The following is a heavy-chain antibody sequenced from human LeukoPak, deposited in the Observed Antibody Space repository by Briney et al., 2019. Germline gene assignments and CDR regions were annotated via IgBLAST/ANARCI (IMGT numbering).Heavy chain of an antibody. Sequence: GGSLRLSCAASGFTFSSYSMNWVRQAPGKGLEWVSYISSSSSTIYYADSVKGRFTISRDNAKNSLYLQMNSLRAEDMALYYCAKDTGYSSSWYGNAFDIWGQGTMVTVSS. D-gene: IGHD6-13*01. CDR2: ISSSSSTI. V-gene: IGHV3-48*04. CDR3: AKDTGYSSSWYGNAFDI. CDR1: GFTFSSYS. J-gene: IGHJ3*02.